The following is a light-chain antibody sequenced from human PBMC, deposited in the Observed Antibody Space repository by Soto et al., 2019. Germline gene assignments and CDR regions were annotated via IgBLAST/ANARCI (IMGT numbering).Light chain of an antibody. V-gene: IGKV1-5*01. J-gene: IGKJ1*01. CDR3: QQYKA. CDR1: QSISSW. CDR2: DAS. Sequence: DIQMTQSPSTLSASVGDRVIITCRASQSISSWLAWYQQKPGKAPKLLIYDASSLESGVPSRFSGSGSGTEFTLTISSLQPDDFATYYCQQYKAFGQGTKV.